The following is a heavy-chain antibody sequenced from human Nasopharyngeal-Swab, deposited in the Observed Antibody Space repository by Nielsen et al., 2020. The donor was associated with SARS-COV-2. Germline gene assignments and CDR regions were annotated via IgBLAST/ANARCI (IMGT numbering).Heavy chain of an antibody. D-gene: IGHD6-13*01. CDR3: ARGWRENSSSWYRSYYYYGMDV. V-gene: IGHV3-64*01. CDR2: ISSNGGST. Sequence: GESLKISCAASGFTFSSYAMHWVRQAPGKGLEYVSAISSNGGSTYYANSVKGRFTISRDNSKNTLYLQMGSLRAEDMAVYYCARGWRENSSSWYRSYYYYGMDVWGQGTTVTVSS. J-gene: IGHJ6*02. CDR1: GFTFSSYA.